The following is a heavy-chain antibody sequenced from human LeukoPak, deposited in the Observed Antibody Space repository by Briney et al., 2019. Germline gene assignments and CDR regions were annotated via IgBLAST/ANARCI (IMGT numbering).Heavy chain of an antibody. CDR3: ARGRIAVAGSRLNYMDV. CDR1: GGSFSGYY. V-gene: IGHV4-34*01. J-gene: IGHJ6*03. CDR2: INHSGST. D-gene: IGHD6-19*01. Sequence: SETLSLTCAVYGGSFSGYYWSWIRQPPGKGLEWIGEINHSGSTNYNPSLKSRVTLSVDTSKNQFSLKLSSVTAADTAVYYCARGRIAVAGSRLNYMDVWGKGTTVTVSS.